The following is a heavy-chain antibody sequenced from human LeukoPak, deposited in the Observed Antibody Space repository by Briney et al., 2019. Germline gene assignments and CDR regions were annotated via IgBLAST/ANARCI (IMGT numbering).Heavy chain of an antibody. Sequence: GGALRLSFAAAGFTFSNYGMHWGRPAPGKGLEGVAFIRYDGSNKYYADSVKGRFTISRDNSKNTLYLQMNSLRAEDTAVYYCAKEERGAVVVPAAIPMPWGQGTLVPVSS. CDR1: GFTFSNYG. D-gene: IGHD2-2*01. CDR3: AKEERGAVVVPAAIPMP. J-gene: IGHJ4*02. CDR2: IRYDGSNK. V-gene: IGHV3-30*02.